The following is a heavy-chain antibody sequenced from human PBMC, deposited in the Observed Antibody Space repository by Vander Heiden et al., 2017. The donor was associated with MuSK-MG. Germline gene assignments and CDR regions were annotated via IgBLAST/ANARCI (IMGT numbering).Heavy chain of an antibody. V-gene: IGHV3-23*01. J-gene: IGHJ4*02. CDR2: ISGSGGST. CDR1: GFTFSSYA. D-gene: IGHD3-10*01. CDR3: AKDSQASGVGLLWFGAIDY. Sequence: EVQLLEYGGGWVQPGGSLRLSCAASGFTFSSYAMRWVRQAPGKGLEWVSAISGSGGSTYYADSVKGRFTISRDNSKNTLYLQMNSLRAEDTAVYYCAKDSQASGVGLLWFGAIDYWGQGTLVTVSS.